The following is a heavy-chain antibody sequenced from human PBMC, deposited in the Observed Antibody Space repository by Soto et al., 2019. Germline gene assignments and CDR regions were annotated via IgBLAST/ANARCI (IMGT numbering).Heavy chain of an antibody. CDR2: IWYDGSNK. Sequence: GGSLRLSCAASGFTFSSYGMHWARQAPGKGLEWVAVIWYDGSNKYYADSVKGRFTISRDNSKNTLYLQMNSLRAEDTAVYYWARGFYSSGWLLDYWGQGTLVNVSS. J-gene: IGHJ4*02. CDR1: GFTFSSYG. D-gene: IGHD6-19*01. V-gene: IGHV3-33*01. CDR3: ARGFYSSGWLLDY.